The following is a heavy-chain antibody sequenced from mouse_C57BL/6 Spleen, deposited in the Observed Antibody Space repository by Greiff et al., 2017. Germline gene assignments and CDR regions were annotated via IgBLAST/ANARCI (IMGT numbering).Heavy chain of an antibody. CDR1: GYAFSSSW. V-gene: IGHV1-82*01. J-gene: IGHJ3*01. CDR2: IYPGDGDT. CDR3: AREGVYYGVAY. Sequence: VQLQQSGPELVKPGASVKISCKASGYAFSSSWMNWVKQRPGKGLEWIGRIYPGDGDTNYNGKFKGKATLTADKSYSTACMQLSSLTSEDSAVYFCAREGVYYGVAYRGQGTLGTVSA. D-gene: IGHD2-13*01.